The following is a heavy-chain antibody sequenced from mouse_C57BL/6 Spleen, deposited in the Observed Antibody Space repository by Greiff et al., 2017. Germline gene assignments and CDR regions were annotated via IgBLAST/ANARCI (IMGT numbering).Heavy chain of an antibody. D-gene: IGHD3-2*02. CDR2: IYPGDGDT. CDR1: GYAFSSSW. CDR3: ARSQSSGYPYAMDY. V-gene: IGHV1-82*01. Sequence: QVQLQQSGPELVKPGASVKISCKASGYAFSSSWMNWVKQRPGKGLEWIGRIYPGDGDTNYNGKFKGKATLTADKSSSTAYMQLSSLTSEDSAVDFCARSQSSGYPYAMDYWGQGTSVTVSS. J-gene: IGHJ4*01.